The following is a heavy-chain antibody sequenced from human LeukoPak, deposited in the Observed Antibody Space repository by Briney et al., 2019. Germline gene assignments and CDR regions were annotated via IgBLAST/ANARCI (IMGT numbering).Heavy chain of an antibody. CDR2: ISGSGGST. V-gene: IGHV3-23*01. CDR3: AKDSSMVRGVIVCYFDY. D-gene: IGHD3-10*01. J-gene: IGHJ4*02. CDR1: GFTFSSYA. Sequence: PGGSLRLSCAASGFTFSSYAMSWVRQAPGKGLEWVSAISGSGGSTYYAGSVKGRFTISRDNSKNTLYLQMNSLRAEDTAVYYCAKDSSMVRGVIVCYFDYWGQGTLVTVSS.